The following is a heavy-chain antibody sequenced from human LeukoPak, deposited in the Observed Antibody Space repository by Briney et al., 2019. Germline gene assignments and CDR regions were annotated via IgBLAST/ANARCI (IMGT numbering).Heavy chain of an antibody. J-gene: IGHJ4*02. CDR1: GGSISSSSYY. D-gene: IGHD6-13*01. Sequence: SETLSLTCTVSGGSISSSSYYRGWIRQPPGKGLEWIGSIYYSGSTYYNPSLKSRVTISVDTSKNQFSLKLSSVTAADTAVYYCASTAAGISPFDYWGQGTLVTVSS. V-gene: IGHV4-39*07. CDR2: IYYSGST. CDR3: ASTAAGISPFDY.